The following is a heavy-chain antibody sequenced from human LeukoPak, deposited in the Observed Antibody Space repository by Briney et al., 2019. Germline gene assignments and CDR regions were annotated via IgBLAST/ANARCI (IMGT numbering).Heavy chain of an antibody. J-gene: IGHJ3*02. V-gene: IGHV4-59*01. CDR3: ARTRNPDAFDI. D-gene: IGHD1-14*01. Sequence: SETLSLTCTVSGGSISSYYWSWIRQPPGKGLEWIGYIYYSGSTNYNPYLKSRVTISVDTSKNQFSLKLSSVTAADTAVYYCARTRNPDAFDIWGQGTMVTVSS. CDR1: GGSISSYY. CDR2: IYYSGST.